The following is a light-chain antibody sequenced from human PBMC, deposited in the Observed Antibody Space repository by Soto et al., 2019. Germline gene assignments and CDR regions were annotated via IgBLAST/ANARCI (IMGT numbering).Light chain of an antibody. CDR2: DAS. Sequence: EIVLTQSPATLSLSPGERATLSCRASQSVSSYLAWYQQKPGQAPRLLIYDASNRATGIPARFSGSGSGTDFTLTISSLEPEDCAVYYCQQRSNWRGTFGGGTKVEIK. J-gene: IGKJ4*01. CDR3: QQRSNWRGT. V-gene: IGKV3-11*01. CDR1: QSVSSY.